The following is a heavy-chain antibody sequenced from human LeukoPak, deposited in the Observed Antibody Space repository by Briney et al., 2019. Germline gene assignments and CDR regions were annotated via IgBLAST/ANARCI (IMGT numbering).Heavy chain of an antibody. CDR1: GFTFDDYA. V-gene: IGHV3-9*01. CDR2: ISWNSGSI. D-gene: IGHD3-22*01. J-gene: IGHJ5*02. Sequence: PGGSLRLSCAASGFTFDDYAMPWVRQAPGKGLEWVSGISWNSGSIGYADSVKGRFTISRDNAKNSLYLQMNSLRAEDTAVYYCARDRDSSGYYYPDSAFDPWGQGTLVTVSS. CDR3: ARDRDSSGYYYPDSAFDP.